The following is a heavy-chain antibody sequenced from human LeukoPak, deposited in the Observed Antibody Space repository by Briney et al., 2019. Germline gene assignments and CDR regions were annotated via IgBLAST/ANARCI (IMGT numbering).Heavy chain of an antibody. CDR2: IYSGGST. J-gene: IGHJ4*02. CDR3: ARGVDYDYFDY. D-gene: IGHD4/OR15-4a*01. Sequence: PGGSLRLSCAASGFTVSSNYMSWVRQAPGKGLEWVSVIYSGGSTYYADSVKGRFTISRDNSKNTLYLQMNSLRAEDTAVYYCARGVDYDYFDYWGQGTLVTVSS. V-gene: IGHV3-53*01. CDR1: GFTVSSNY.